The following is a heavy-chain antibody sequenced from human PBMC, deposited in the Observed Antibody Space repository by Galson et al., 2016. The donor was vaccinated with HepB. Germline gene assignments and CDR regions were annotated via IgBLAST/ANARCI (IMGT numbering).Heavy chain of an antibody. J-gene: IGHJ5*02. V-gene: IGHV4-34*01. D-gene: IGHD2-15*01. Sequence: SETLSLTCGVSGGSFNAYYWSWIRQSPGKGLEWIGEINHSGFTKYNPSLKSRVTISVDTSKTQFSLKLTSMTAADTAVYYCARMVVAATNWFDTWGQGTLVTVSS. CDR1: GGSFNAYY. CDR2: INHSGFT. CDR3: ARMVVAATNWFDT.